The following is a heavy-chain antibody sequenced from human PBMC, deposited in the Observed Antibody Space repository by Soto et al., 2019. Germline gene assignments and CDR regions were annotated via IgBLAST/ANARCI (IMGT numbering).Heavy chain of an antibody. J-gene: IGHJ3*01. CDR3: ARGPRVVWVVPTAQRDVFDL. Sequence: QVQLQQWGAGLLKPSETLSLTCAVYGGSFSDFYWNFIRQPPGKGLEWLGEINHSGSTNYNPSLTSRVTISVDTSKNQFSLKLRSVTAADTAVYFCARGPRVVWVVPTAQRDVFDLWGQGTVVTVSS. V-gene: IGHV4-34*01. CDR2: INHSGST. CDR1: GGSFSDFY. D-gene: IGHD2-2*01.